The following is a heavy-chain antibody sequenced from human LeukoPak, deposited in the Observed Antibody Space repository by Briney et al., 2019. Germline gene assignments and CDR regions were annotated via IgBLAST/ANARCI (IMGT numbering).Heavy chain of an antibody. CDR2: ISYDGSNK. CDR3: ARSTYFDY. V-gene: IGHV3-30-3*01. CDR1: GFTFSSYA. Sequence: PGGSLRLSCAASGFTFSSYAMHWVRQAPGKGLEWVAVISYDGSNKYYAGSVKGRFTISRDNSKNTLYLQMNSLRAEDTAVYYCARSTYFDYWGQGTLVTVSS. J-gene: IGHJ4*02.